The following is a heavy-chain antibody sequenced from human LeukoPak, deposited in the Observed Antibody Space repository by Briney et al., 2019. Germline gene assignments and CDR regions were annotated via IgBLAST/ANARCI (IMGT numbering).Heavy chain of an antibody. V-gene: IGHV3-30*02. J-gene: IGHJ1*01. CDR3: AKPPSSSSWYGTPEYFQH. D-gene: IGHD6-13*01. Sequence: GGSLRLSCAASGFTFSNYGVHWVRQAPGKGLEWVSFIRFDGSNKYYADSVKGRFTISRDNSKNTLYLQMNSLRAEDTAVYYCAKPPSSSSWYGTPEYFQHWGQGTLVTVSS. CDR2: IRFDGSNK. CDR1: GFTFSNYG.